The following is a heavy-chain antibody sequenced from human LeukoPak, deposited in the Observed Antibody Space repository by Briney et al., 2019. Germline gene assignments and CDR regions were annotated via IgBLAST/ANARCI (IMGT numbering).Heavy chain of an antibody. CDR3: ARGDGYNPDY. J-gene: IGHJ4*02. V-gene: IGHV4-31*03. CDR1: GGSINSGGYY. CDR2: IYYSGST. Sequence: SETLSLTCTVSGGSINSGGYYWSWIRQHPGKGLEWIGYIYYSGSTYYNPSLKSRVIISVDTSKNQFSLNLSSVTAADTAVYYCARGDGYNPDYWGQGTLVTVSS. D-gene: IGHD5-24*01.